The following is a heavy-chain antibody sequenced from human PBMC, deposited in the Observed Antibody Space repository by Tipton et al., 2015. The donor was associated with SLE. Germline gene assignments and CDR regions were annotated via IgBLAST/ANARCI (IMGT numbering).Heavy chain of an antibody. J-gene: IGHJ4*02. Sequence: TLSLTCDVSNYSISSGYYWGWFRQPPGKGLEWIGCVFYSGGGYYNPSLRSRVTLSVDMSKNQFSLNLSSLTAADTAVYYCARPSSGWSGLTYWGQGTLVTVSS. CDR1: NYSISSGYY. CDR3: ARPSSGWSGLTY. CDR2: VFYSGGG. V-gene: IGHV4-38-2*01. D-gene: IGHD6-19*01.